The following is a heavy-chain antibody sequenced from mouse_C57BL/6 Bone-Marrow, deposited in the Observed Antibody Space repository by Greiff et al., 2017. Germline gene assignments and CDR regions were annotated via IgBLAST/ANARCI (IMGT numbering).Heavy chain of an antibody. V-gene: IGHV1-81*01. CDR1: GYTFTSYG. CDR2: IYPRSGNT. J-gene: IGHJ1*03. CDR3: ASGEGQRYFDV. D-gene: IGHD3-3*01. Sequence: VKVVESGAELARPGASVKLSCKASGYTFTSYGISWVKQRTGQGLEWIGEIYPRSGNTYYNEKFKGKATLTAEKSSSTAYLELRSLTSEASAVYFCASGEGQRYFDVWGTGTTVTVSS.